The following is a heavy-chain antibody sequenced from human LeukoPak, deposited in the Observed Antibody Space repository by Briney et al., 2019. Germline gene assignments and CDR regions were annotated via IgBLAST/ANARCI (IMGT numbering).Heavy chain of an antibody. D-gene: IGHD7-27*01. CDR2: VYYSGSP. V-gene: IGHV4-59*01. Sequence: PSETLSLTCTVSGDSISRFYWSWIRQPPGKGLESIGYVYYSGSPTYSPSLNSRATVSVDTSKNQFSLKMTSVTAADTAVYYCARAPNWDRPFDSWGQGTLVTVSS. CDR1: GDSISRFY. J-gene: IGHJ4*02. CDR3: ARAPNWDRPFDS.